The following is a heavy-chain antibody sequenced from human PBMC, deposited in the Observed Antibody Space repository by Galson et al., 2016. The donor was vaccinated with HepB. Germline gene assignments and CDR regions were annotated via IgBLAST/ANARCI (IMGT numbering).Heavy chain of an antibody. CDR1: GFSLSTSRVI. D-gene: IGHD3-3*01. CDR3: ARGDLEWLAFHY. CDR2: VYWDDDK. J-gene: IGHJ4*02. Sequence: PALVKPTQTLTLTCTFSGFSLSTSRVIVAWIRQPPGKALEWLAHVYWDDDKRYSPSLKSTLTITKDTSKNQVILTMTNMDPVDTGTYFCARGDLEWLAFHYWGQGTLVTVSS. V-gene: IGHV2-5*02.